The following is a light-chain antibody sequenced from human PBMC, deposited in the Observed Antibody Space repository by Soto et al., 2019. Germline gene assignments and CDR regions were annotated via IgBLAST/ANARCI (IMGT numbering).Light chain of an antibody. CDR1: SNDIGGYNY. CDR3: SSYAGSNNFV. CDR2: EVS. J-gene: IGLJ1*01. V-gene: IGLV2-8*01. Sequence: QSALTQPASVSGSPGQSITISCTGTSNDIGGYNYVSWYQQHPGEAPKLIIYEVSNRPSGVPERFSGSKSGNTASLTVSGLQADDEAHYYCSSYAGSNNFVFGTGAKLTVL.